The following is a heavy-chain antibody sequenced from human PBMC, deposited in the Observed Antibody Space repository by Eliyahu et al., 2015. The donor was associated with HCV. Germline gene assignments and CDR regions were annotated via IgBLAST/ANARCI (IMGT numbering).Heavy chain of an antibody. V-gene: IGHV3-48*01. J-gene: IGHJ5*02. D-gene: IGHD4-17*01. CDR3: ARDLKAPRYGDYGDPYWFDP. Sequence: EVQLVESGGGLVQPGGSLRLSCAASGFXFSXYSXNXWVRQAPGKGLEWXSYISSSSSTIYYADSVKGRFTISRDNAKNSLYLQMNSLRAEDTAVYYCARDLKAPRYGDYGDPYWFDPWGQGTLATVSS. CDR2: ISSSSSTI. CDR1: GFXFSXYS.